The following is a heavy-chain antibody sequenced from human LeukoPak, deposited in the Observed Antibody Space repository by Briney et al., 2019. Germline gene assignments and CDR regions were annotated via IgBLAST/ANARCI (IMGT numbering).Heavy chain of an antibody. D-gene: IGHD2/OR15-2a*01. CDR3: ARFLQKFYFDP. Sequence: PSETLSLTCTVSGGSFTSYYWTWIRQPPGKGLEWIGYIYTSGSTDYNPSLKSRVTISVDTSKNQFSLKLSSVTAADTAVYYCARFLQKFYFDPWGQGILVTVSS. CDR1: GGSFTSYY. J-gene: IGHJ5*02. CDR2: IYTSGST. V-gene: IGHV4-4*09.